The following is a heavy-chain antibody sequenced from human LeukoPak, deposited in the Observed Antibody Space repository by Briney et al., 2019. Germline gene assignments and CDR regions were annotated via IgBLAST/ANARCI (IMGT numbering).Heavy chain of an antibody. CDR3: AKCILTGYYKGYMDV. CDR2: IRSKANSYAT. Sequence: GGSLRLSCAASGFTFSGSAMHWVRQASGKGLEWVGRIRSKANSYATAYAASVKGRFTISRDNSKNTLYLQMNSLRAEDTAIYYCAKCILTGYYKGYMDVWGKGTTVTISS. D-gene: IGHD3-9*01. CDR1: GFTFSGSA. J-gene: IGHJ6*03. V-gene: IGHV3-73*01.